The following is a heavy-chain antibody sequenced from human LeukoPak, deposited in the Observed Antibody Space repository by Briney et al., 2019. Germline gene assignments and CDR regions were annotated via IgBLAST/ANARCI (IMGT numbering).Heavy chain of an antibody. D-gene: IGHD6-19*01. J-gene: IGHJ5*02. V-gene: IGHV3-30*02. CDR1: GFTFSSYG. CDR2: IRYDGSNK. Sequence: GGSLRLSCAASGFTFSSYGMHWVRQAPGKGLEWVAFIRYDGSNKYYADSVKGRFTISRDNSKNTLYLQMNSLRAEDTAVYYCAREGIAVAGPGWFDPWGQGTLVTVSS. CDR3: AREGIAVAGPGWFDP.